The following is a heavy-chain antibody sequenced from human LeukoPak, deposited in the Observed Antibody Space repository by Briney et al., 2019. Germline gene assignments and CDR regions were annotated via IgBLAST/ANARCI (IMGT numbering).Heavy chain of an antibody. Sequence: PSETLSLTCTVSGVSISSSSYYWGWIRQPPGKGLEWIGSIYYSGSTYYNPSLKSRVTISVDTSKNQFSLKLSSVTAADTAVYYCARGPLGYDILTGPYYYYYMDVWGKGTTVTISS. CDR3: ARGPLGYDILTGPYYYYYMDV. CDR1: GVSISSSSYY. CDR2: IYYSGST. J-gene: IGHJ6*03. V-gene: IGHV4-39*01. D-gene: IGHD3-9*01.